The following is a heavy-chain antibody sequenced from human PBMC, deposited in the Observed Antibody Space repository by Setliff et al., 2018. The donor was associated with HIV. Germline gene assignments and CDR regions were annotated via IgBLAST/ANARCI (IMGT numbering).Heavy chain of an antibody. J-gene: IGHJ4*02. CDR2: IYDTGDT. V-gene: IGHV4-39*01. D-gene: IGHD6-13*01. Sequence: PSETLSLTCTVTDDSLSRSDFYWAWIRQPPEKGLEWVASIYDTGDTHYNPSLKSRVTISRDTSKNQFSLKLGSVTAADTAVYYCARHGPRSRRIDYWGQGTLVTVSS. CDR3: ARHGPRSRRIDY. CDR1: DDSLSRSDFY.